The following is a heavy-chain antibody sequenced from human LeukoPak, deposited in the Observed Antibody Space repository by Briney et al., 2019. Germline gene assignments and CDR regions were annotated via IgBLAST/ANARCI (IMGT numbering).Heavy chain of an antibody. CDR2: ISSGGSYI. V-gene: IGHV3-21*01. Sequence: GGSLRLSCAASRFTFSDYRMNWVRQAPGKGLEWVSSISSGGSYIFYADSVKGRFTISRDNAKNSLYLQMNSLRVEDTAVYYCARGAGSCSSSSCYNNWFDPWGQGTRVTVSS. J-gene: IGHJ5*02. CDR1: RFTFSDYR. CDR3: ARGAGSCSSSSCYNNWFDP. D-gene: IGHD2-2*01.